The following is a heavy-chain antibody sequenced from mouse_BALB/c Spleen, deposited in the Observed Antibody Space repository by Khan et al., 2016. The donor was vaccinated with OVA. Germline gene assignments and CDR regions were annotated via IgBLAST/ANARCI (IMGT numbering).Heavy chain of an antibody. CDR1: GYTFTDYI. D-gene: IGHD1-1*01. Sequence: QVQLKQSVPELVNPGASLKVSCKASGYTFTDYIIGWVKQSTRQGLEWIGDIFPGSGTPYYNEKFKDKATLTADKSSNTAYMQLSSLTSEDPAVCVWASEGDSVVAYWGQGTLVTVSA. CDR2: IFPGSGTP. J-gene: IGHJ3*01. CDR3: ASEGDSVVAY. V-gene: IGHV1-77*01.